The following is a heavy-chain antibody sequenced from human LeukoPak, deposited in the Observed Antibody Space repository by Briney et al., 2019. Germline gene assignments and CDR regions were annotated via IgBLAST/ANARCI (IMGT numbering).Heavy chain of an antibody. CDR2: IRYDGSNK. V-gene: IGHV3-30*02. J-gene: IGHJ2*01. D-gene: IGHD6-13*01. CDR1: GFTFSSYG. Sequence: GGSLRLSCAASGFTFSSYGMHWVRQAPGKGLEWVAFIRYDGSNKYYADSVKGRFTISRDNSKNTLYLQMNSLRAEDTAVYYCAKRGSSWGYWYFDLWAVAPWSLSPQ. CDR3: AKRGSSWGYWYFDL.